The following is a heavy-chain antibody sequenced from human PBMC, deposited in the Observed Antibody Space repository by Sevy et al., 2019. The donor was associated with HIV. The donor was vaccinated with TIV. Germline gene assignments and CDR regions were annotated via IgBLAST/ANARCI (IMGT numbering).Heavy chain of an antibody. CDR2: IRQDGNEI. J-gene: IGHJ4*02. CDR1: GFTFDMYW. Sequence: GGSLRLSCDASGFTFDMYWMQWVRQAPGKGLEWVANIRQDGNEIYYAASVRGRFTISRDNAKGSLYLQMNNLRVEDTATYYCARRYFDLWGQGTLVTDSS. CDR3: ARRYFDL. V-gene: IGHV3-7*03.